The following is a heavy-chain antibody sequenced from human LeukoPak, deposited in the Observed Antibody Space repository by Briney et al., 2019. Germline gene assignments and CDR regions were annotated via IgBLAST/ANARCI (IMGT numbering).Heavy chain of an antibody. D-gene: IGHD6-19*01. Sequence: ASVKVSCKASGYTFTGYYMHWVRQAPGQGLEWMGWINPNSGGTNYAQKFQGWVTMTRDTSISTAYMELSRLRSDDTAVYYCARSAGSGWYDYYYGMDVWGQGTTVTVSS. CDR1: GYTFTGYY. CDR3: ARSAGSGWYDYYYGMDV. J-gene: IGHJ6*02. V-gene: IGHV1-2*04. CDR2: INPNSGGT.